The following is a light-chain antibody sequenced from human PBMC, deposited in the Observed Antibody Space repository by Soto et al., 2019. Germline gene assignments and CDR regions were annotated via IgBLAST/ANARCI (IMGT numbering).Light chain of an antibody. CDR1: SSNIGNNY. V-gene: IGLV1-51*01. CDR3: GTWDSSLSASCV. CDR2: DNN. Sequence: QSVLTQPPSVSAAPGQEVTISCSGSSSNIGNNYVSWYQQLPGTAPKLLIYDNNKRPSGIPDRFSGSKSGTSATLGITGLQTGDEADYYCGTWDSSLSASCVFGTGTKLTVL. J-gene: IGLJ1*01.